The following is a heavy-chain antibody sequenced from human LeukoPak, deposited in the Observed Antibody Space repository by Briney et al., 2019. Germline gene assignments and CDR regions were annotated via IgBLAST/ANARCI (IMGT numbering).Heavy chain of an antibody. Sequence: PGGSLRLSCAASGFTFSSYGMRWVRQAPGKGLEWVAFIRSDGNNKYYADSVKGRFTISRDNSKNTLYLQMNSLRSEDTAVYYCAKDGSGYSYSDYWGQGTLVTVSS. CDR2: IRSDGNNK. CDR1: GFTFSSYG. D-gene: IGHD5-18*01. V-gene: IGHV3-30*02. J-gene: IGHJ4*02. CDR3: AKDGSGYSYSDY.